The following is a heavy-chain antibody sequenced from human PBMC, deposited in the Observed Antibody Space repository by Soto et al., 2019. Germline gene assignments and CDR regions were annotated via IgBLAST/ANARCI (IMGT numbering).Heavy chain of an antibody. CDR3: AKDPSSPFGVSLYYYYGMDV. V-gene: IGHV3-30*18. CDR1: GFTFSSYG. J-gene: IGHJ6*02. D-gene: IGHD2-8*01. Sequence: GGSLRLSCAASGFTFSSYGMHWVRQAPGKGLEWVAVISYDGSNKYYADSVKGRFTISRDNSKNTLYLQMNSLRAEDTAVYYCAKDPSSPFGVSLYYYYGMDVWGQGTTVTVSS. CDR2: ISYDGSNK.